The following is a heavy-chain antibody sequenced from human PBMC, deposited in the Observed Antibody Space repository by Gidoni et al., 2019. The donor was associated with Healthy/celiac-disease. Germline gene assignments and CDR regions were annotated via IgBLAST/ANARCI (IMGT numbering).Heavy chain of an antibody. CDR1: GGTFSSYA. D-gene: IGHD3-3*01. CDR3: AQGKPIFGVVRNYYYYYGMDV. CDR2: IIPIFGTA. Sequence: QVQLVQSGAEVKKPGSSVKVSCKDSGGTFSSYAISWVRQAAGQGLEWMGGIIPIFGTANYAQKFQGRVTITADESTSTAYMELSSLRSEDTAVYYCAQGKPIFGVVRNYYYYYGMDVWGQGTTVTVSS. V-gene: IGHV1-69*01. J-gene: IGHJ6*02.